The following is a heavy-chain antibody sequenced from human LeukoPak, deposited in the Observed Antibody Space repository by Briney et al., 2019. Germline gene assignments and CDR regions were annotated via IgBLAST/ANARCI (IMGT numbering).Heavy chain of an antibody. CDR2: IYSGGST. CDR1: GFTVSSNY. Sequence: GGSLRLSCAASGFTVSSNYMSWVRQAPGKGLEWVSVIYSGGSTYYADSVKGRFTISRDNSKNTLYLQMNSLKAEDTAVYYCARGLGDSSGYYFGYFDYWGQGTLVTVSS. D-gene: IGHD3-22*01. J-gene: IGHJ4*02. V-gene: IGHV3-66*01. CDR3: ARGLGDSSGYYFGYFDY.